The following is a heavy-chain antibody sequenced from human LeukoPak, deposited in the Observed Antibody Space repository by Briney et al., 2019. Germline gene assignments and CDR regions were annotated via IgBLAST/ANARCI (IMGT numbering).Heavy chain of an antibody. CDR2: IWYDGNNK. V-gene: IGHV3-33*01. CDR1: GFTFSGYG. J-gene: IGHJ4*02. CDR3: ARDRDFFFDY. D-gene: IGHD2/OR15-2a*01. Sequence: GGPLRLSCAASGFTFSGYGMHWFRQAPGKGLEWVALIWYDGNNKYYADSVKGRFTISRDNSKNTVYLQMNSLRAEDTAVYYCARDRDFFFDYWGQGTLVTVSS.